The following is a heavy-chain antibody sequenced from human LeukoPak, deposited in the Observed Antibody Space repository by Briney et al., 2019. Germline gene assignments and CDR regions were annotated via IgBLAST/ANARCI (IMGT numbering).Heavy chain of an antibody. J-gene: IGHJ4*02. V-gene: IGHV4-61*01. Sequence: MTSETLSLTCTVSGGSISSGSYYWSWIRQPPGKGLEWIGYIYYSGSTNYNPSLKSRVTISVDTSKNQFSLKLSSVTAADTAVYYCARTSGLSGATDFDYWGQGTLVTVSS. CDR1: GGSISSGSYY. D-gene: IGHD3-10*02. CDR3: ARTSGLSGATDFDY. CDR2: IYYSGST.